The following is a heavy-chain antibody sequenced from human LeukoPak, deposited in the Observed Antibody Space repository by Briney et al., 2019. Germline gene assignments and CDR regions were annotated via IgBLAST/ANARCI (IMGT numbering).Heavy chain of an antibody. CDR1: GFTFSNYA. CDR2: ISGSGGST. V-gene: IGHV3-23*01. CDR3: ANRGGNPKGSFDY. J-gene: IGHJ4*02. Sequence: GGSLRLSCAASGFTFSNYAMSWVRQAPGKGPEWVSAISGSGGSTDYADSVKGRFTISRDNSKNTLFLQMNSLRAEGTAVYYCANRGGNPKGSFDYWGQGTLVTVSS. D-gene: IGHD4-23*01.